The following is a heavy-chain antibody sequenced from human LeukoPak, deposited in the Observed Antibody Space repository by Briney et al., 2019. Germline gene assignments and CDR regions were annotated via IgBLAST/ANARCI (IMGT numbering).Heavy chain of an antibody. CDR1: GFTFSDYY. CDR3: ARDRSGYYYDSSGYPVLFDN. Sequence: PGGSLRLSCAASGFTFSDYYMSWIRQAPGKGLEWVSYISSSGSTIYYADSVKGRFTISRDNAKNSLYLQMNSLRAEDTAVYYCARDRSGYYYDSSGYPVLFDNWGQGTLVTVSS. D-gene: IGHD3-22*01. V-gene: IGHV3-11*01. CDR2: ISSSGSTI. J-gene: IGHJ4*02.